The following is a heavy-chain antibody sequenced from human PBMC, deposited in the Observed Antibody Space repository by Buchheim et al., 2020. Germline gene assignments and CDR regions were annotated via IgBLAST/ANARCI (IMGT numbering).Heavy chain of an antibody. CDR3: AKVPNYYDSSGYSYYFDY. D-gene: IGHD3-22*01. CDR2: ISGSGGST. V-gene: IGHV3-23*01. Sequence: EVQLLESGGGLVQPGGSLRLSCAASGFTFSSYAMSWVRQAPGKGLEWVSAISGSGGSTYYADSVKGRFTISRANSKNTLSLQMNSLRAEDTAVYYCAKVPNYYDSSGYSYYFDYWGQGTL. CDR1: GFTFSSYA. J-gene: IGHJ4*02.